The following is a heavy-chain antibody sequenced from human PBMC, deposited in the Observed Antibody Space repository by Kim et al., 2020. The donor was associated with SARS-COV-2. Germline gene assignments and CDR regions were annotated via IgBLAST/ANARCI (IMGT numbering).Heavy chain of an antibody. V-gene: IGHV3-30*02. D-gene: IGHD1-26*01. CDR3: AKDARSSYPWDTYYYGIDV. J-gene: IGHJ6*02. Sequence: RFTISRDNSKHTLYLQMNSLRAEDTAVYYCAKDARSSYPWDTYYYGIDVWGQGTTVTVSS.